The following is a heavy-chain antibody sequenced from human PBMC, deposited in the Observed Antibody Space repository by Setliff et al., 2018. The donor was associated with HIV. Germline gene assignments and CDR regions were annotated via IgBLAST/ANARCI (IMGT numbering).Heavy chain of an antibody. V-gene: IGHV1-69*10. CDR3: ARGPLYGYDRGYFDY. CDR1: GDAFSFYA. CDR2: IIPALKVT. D-gene: IGHD5-12*01. J-gene: IGHJ4*02. Sequence: SVKVSCKASGDAFSFYAFSWVRQAPGQGLEWMGGIIPALKVTNYEQKFHGRVNITADKSTSTVYMEISSLTSEDTALYYCARGPLYGYDRGYFDYWGQGTLVTVSS.